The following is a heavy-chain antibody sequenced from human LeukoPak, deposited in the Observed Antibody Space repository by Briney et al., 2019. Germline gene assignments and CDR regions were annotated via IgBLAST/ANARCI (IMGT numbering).Heavy chain of an antibody. CDR3: ARDLPAIYSGYDLGY. D-gene: IGHD5-12*01. V-gene: IGHV3-21*01. Sequence: GGSLILSCAASGFTFSSYSLNWVRQAPGKGLEWVSSISSSSSYIYYADSVKGRFTISRDNAKNSLYLQMNSLRAEDTAVYYCARDLPAIYSGYDLGYWGQGTLVTVSS. CDR1: GFTFSSYS. CDR2: ISSSSSYI. J-gene: IGHJ4*02.